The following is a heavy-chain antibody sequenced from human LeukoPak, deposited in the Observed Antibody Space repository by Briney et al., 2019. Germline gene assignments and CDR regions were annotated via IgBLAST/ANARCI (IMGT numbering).Heavy chain of an antibody. V-gene: IGHV1-8*01. D-gene: IGHD3-10*01. CDR3: ARVVVRGFDWFDP. CDR1: GYTFTSYD. J-gene: IGHJ5*02. Sequence: ASVKVSCKASGYTFTSYDINWVRQATGQGLEWMGWMNPNSGNTGYAQKFQGRVTMTRNTSISTAYMELRSLKSEDTAVYYCARVVVRGFDWFDPWGQGTRVTVSS. CDR2: MNPNSGNT.